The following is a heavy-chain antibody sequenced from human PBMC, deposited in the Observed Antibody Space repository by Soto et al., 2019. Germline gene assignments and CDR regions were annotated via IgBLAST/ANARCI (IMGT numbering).Heavy chain of an antibody. CDR3: ASSPGTGTTFYFDP. Sequence: QVQLVQSGAEVKKPGSSVKVSCKASGGTFSSYTISWVRQAPGQGLEWMGRIIPILGIANYAQKFQGRVTITADKSTSTAYMELSGLRSEDTAVYYCASSPGTGTTFYFDPWGQGTLVTVSS. J-gene: IGHJ5*02. D-gene: IGHD1-7*01. CDR1: GGTFSSYT. V-gene: IGHV1-69*02. CDR2: IIPILGIA.